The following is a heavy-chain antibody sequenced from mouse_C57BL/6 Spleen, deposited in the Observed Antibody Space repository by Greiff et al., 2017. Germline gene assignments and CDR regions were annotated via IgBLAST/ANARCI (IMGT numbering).Heavy chain of an antibody. J-gene: IGHJ2*01. D-gene: IGHD1-1*01. CDR2: IRNKANGYTT. CDR3: ARSLHYGSDY. V-gene: IGHV7-3*01. CDR1: GFTFTDYY. Sequence: EVMLVESGGGLVQPGGSLSLSCAASGFTFTDYYMSWVRQPPGKALEWLGFIRNKANGYTTEYSASVKGRFTISRDNSQSILYLQMNALRAEDSATYYCARSLHYGSDYWGQGTTLTVSS.